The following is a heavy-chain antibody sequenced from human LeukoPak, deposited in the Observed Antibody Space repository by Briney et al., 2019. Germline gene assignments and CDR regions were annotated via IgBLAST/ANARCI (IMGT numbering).Heavy chain of an antibody. Sequence: ASVKVSCKASGYTFSAYYMHWVRQAPGQGLEWMGRINPNSGDTNNAQNFQGRVTLTRDTSISTAYMELSRLRSDDTAVYYCARDYGGSSGWFDPWGQGTLVTVSS. CDR1: GYTFSAYY. CDR3: ARDYGGSSGWFDP. V-gene: IGHV1-2*06. J-gene: IGHJ5*02. D-gene: IGHD4-23*01. CDR2: INPNSGDT.